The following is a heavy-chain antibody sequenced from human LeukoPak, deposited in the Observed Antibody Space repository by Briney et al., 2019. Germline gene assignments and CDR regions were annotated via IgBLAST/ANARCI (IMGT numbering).Heavy chain of an antibody. CDR1: GGSISSGSYY. J-gene: IGHJ1*01. CDR2: IYTSGST. CDR3: ARASPSRVQH. Sequence: SETLSLTCTVSGGSISSGSYYWSWIRQPAGKGLEWIGRIYTSGSTNYNPSLKSRVTISVDTSKNQFSLKLSSVTAADTAVYYCARASPSRVQHWGQGTLVTVSS. V-gene: IGHV4-61*02.